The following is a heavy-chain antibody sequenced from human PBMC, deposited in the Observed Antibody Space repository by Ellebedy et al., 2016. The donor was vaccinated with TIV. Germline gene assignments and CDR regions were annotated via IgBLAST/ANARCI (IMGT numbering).Heavy chain of an antibody. J-gene: IGHJ5*02. CDR2: ISSSSSTI. D-gene: IGHD3-16*01. CDR3: ASRLGIGP. CDR1: GFTFSSYS. Sequence: GESLKISCAASGFTFSSYSINWVRQAPGKGLEWVSYISSSSSTIYYADSVKGRFTISRDNAKNLLYLQMNSLRADDTAVYYCASRLGIGPWGQGTLVTVSS. V-gene: IGHV3-48*01.